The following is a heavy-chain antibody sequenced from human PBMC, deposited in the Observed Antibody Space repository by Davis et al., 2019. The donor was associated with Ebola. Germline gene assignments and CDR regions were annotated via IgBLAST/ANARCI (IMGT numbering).Heavy chain of an antibody. CDR1: GDSISDFY. J-gene: IGHJ3*02. Sequence: PSETLSLTCTVSGDSISDFYWSWIRQPAGKGLQWIGCIYASGRSNYNPSLKSRVTMSVDTSKNQLSLKLSSLTAADTAVYYCARDYDSSGYRYPNDAFHIWGQGIVVTVSS. CDR3: ARDYDSSGYRYPNDAFHI. V-gene: IGHV4-4*07. D-gene: IGHD3-22*01. CDR2: IYASGRS.